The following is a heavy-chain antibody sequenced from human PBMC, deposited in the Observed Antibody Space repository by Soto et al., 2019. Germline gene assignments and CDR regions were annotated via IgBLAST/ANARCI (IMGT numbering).Heavy chain of an antibody. D-gene: IGHD3-10*01. V-gene: IGHV1-2*04. CDR1: GYTFTGYY. CDR3: ARGMWFGGTIARHYYYYMDV. J-gene: IGHJ6*03. CDR2: INPNSGGT. Sequence: ASVKVSCKASGYTFTGYYMHWVRQAPGQGLEWMGWINPNSGGTNYAQKFQGWVTMTRDTSVSTAYMELSRLRSDDTAVYYCARGMWFGGTIARHYYYYMDVWGKGTTVTVSS.